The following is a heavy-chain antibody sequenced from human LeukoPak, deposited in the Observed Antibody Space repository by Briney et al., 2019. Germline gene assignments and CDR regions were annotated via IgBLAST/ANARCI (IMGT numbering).Heavy chain of an antibody. V-gene: IGHV4-4*09. CDR2: IYTSGST. CDR3: ARLEKGKGFDY. D-gene: IGHD6-6*01. CDR1: RGSISSYY. Sequence: SETLSLTSTVARGSISSYYRSCIRQPPEKGLEWIGYIYTSGSTNYNPSLKSRVTISVDTSKNQFSLKLSSVTAADTAVYYCARLEKGKGFDYWGQGTLVTVSS. J-gene: IGHJ4*02.